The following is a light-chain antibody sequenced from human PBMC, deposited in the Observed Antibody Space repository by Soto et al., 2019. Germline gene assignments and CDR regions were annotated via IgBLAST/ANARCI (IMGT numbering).Light chain of an antibody. CDR1: LSVSSD. CDR2: RAF. J-gene: IGKJ5*01. V-gene: IGKV3-15*01. CDR3: QQYNKWPPIT. Sequence: EIVMTQSPATLSLSPGERATLSCMASLSVSSDLAWYRQKPGQAPRLLIYRAFTRATGIPARFSGSGFGTDFTLTISSLQSEDFAVYYCQQYNKWPPITFGQGTRLEIK.